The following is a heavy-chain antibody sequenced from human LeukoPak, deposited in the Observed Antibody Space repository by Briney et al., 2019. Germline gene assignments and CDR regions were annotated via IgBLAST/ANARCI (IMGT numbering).Heavy chain of an antibody. CDR1: GGTFSSYA. J-gene: IGHJ4*02. CDR3: ASFQKQV. CDR2: INPNSGGT. Sequence: ASVKVSCKASGGTFSSYAISWVRQAPGQGLEWMGRINPNSGGTNYAQKFQGRVTMTRDTSISTAYMELSRLRSDDTAVYYCASFQKQVWGQGTQVTVSS. V-gene: IGHV1-2*02.